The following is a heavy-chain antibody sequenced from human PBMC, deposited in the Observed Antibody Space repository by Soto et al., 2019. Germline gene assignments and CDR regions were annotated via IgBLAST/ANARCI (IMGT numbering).Heavy chain of an antibody. CDR1: GYSSSDHY. CDR3: ARHYGGSAFDI. Sequence: PSEPLGLPCTVFGYSSSDHYGSWIRHTPGKGLEWIGYIHYSGTTYYNPALKSRVTISEDMPRNQFSLSLRSVTAADTAVYFCARHYGGSAFDIWGQGTLVTVSS. V-gene: IGHV4-30-4*01. CDR2: IHYSGTT. J-gene: IGHJ3*02. D-gene: IGHD3-16*01.